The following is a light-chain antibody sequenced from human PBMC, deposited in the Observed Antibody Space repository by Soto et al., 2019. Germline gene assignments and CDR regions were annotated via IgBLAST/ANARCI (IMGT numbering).Light chain of an antibody. Sequence: EIVLTHSPGTLSLSPWEIATLSCRASQSVSSSYLAWYQQKPGQAPRLLIYGASSRATGIPDRLSGSGSGTDFTLTISRLEPEDFAVYYCQQYGSSGTFGQGTKVDI. V-gene: IGKV3-20*01. CDR3: QQYGSSGT. CDR1: QSVSSSY. CDR2: GAS. J-gene: IGKJ1*01.